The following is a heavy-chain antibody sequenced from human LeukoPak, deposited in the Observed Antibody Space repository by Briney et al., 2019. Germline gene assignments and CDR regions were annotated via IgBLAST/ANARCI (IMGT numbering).Heavy chain of an antibody. CDR1: GYMFTNYG. Sequence: GASVKVSCKASGYMFTNYGISWVRQAPGQGLEWMGWINTYKGNTNYAQKLQGRVIMTTDTSTSTAYMELRSLRSDDTAVFYCARGTFYDGSAPPQYWGQGTLVTVSS. CDR3: ARGTFYDGSAPPQY. J-gene: IGHJ4*02. V-gene: IGHV1-18*01. D-gene: IGHD3-22*01. CDR2: INTYKGNT.